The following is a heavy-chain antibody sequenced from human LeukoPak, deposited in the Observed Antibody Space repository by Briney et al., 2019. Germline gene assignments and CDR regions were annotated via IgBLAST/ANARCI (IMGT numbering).Heavy chain of an antibody. J-gene: IGHJ4*02. V-gene: IGHV1-18*01. D-gene: IGHD3-22*01. CDR1: GYTFTSYG. Sequence: GASVTVSCTASGYTFTSYGISWVRQAPGQGLEWMGWISAYNGNTNYAQKLQGRVTMTTDTSTSTAYMELRSLRSDDTAVYYCARKKTYYYDSSGYSELDYWGQGTLVTVSS. CDR3: ARKKTYYYDSSGYSELDY. CDR2: ISAYNGNT.